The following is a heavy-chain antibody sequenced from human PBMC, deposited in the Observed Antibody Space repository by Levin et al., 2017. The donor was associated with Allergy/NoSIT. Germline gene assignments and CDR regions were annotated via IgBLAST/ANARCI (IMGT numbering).Heavy chain of an antibody. J-gene: IGHJ4*02. CDR2: INTDGSTT. Sequence: AASVKVSCAASGFTFSNYWMHWVRQAPGKGLMWVSGINTDGSTTIYADSVKGRFTISRDNAKNTLYLQLDSLRSEDTALYYCASDSYWGQGILVTVSS. CDR1: GFTFSNYW. CDR3: ASDSY. V-gene: IGHV3-74*01. D-gene: IGHD3/OR15-3a*01.